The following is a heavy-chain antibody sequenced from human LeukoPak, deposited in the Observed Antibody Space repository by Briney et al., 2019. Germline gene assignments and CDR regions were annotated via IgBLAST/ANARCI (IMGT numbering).Heavy chain of an antibody. V-gene: IGHV4-39*07. Sequence: NPSETLSLTCTVSGGSISSSSYYWGWIRQPPGKGLVWIGSIYYSGSTYYNPSLKSRVTISVDTSKNQFSLKLSSVTAADTAVYYCARDWHSGSRSYGMDVWGQGTTVTVSS. CDR1: GGSISSSSYY. CDR3: ARDWHSGSRSYGMDV. CDR2: IYYSGST. J-gene: IGHJ6*02. D-gene: IGHD6-19*01.